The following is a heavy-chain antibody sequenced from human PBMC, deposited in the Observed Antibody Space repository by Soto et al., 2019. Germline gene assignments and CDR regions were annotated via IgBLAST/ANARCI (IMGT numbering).Heavy chain of an antibody. D-gene: IGHD6-19*01. J-gene: IGHJ4*02. CDR3: ARDVRGSDWYYFDY. CDR1: GLTFSTYS. CDR2: ISSSSSTI. V-gene: IGHV3-48*01. Sequence: EVQLVESGGGLVQPGGSLGLSCAASGLTFSTYSMNWPRQAPGKGLEWVSYISSSSSTIYYADSVKGRFTISRDNAKNSLYLQMNSLRAEDTAVYYCARDVRGSDWYYFDYWGQGTLVTVSS.